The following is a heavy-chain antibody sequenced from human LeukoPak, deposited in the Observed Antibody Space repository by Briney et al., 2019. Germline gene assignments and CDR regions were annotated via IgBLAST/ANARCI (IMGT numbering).Heavy chain of an antibody. D-gene: IGHD6-13*01. J-gene: IGHJ2*01. Sequence: PGGSLRLSCGASGFIFSNYAMHWIRQAPGKGLEWVAAISFDGSNENDADSVKGRFTISRDNSKNTLYLQMNSLRVEDTAVYYCAKGGRAAADRNFDLWGRGTLVAVPS. CDR1: GFIFSNYA. V-gene: IGHV3-30*18. CDR2: ISFDGSNE. CDR3: AKGGRAAADRNFDL.